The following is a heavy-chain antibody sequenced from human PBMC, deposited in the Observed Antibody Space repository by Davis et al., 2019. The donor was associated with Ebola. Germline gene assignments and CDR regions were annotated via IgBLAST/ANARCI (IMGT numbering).Heavy chain of an antibody. Sequence: ASVKVSCKASGGTFSSYAISWVRQAPGQGLEWMGWINPNDGFTTYAQKFEGRVTMTRDTSINTAYMELSSLRSDDTAVYYCTRDYYSYAKHQPTSWGQGTLVTVSS. J-gene: IGHJ4*02. D-gene: IGHD5-18*01. CDR1: GGTFSSYA. CDR3: TRDYYSYAKHQPTS. CDR2: INPNDGFT. V-gene: IGHV1-2*02.